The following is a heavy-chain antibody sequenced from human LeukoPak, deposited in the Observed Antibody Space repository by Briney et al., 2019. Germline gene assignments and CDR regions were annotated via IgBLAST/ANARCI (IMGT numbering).Heavy chain of an antibody. V-gene: IGHV1-2*02. J-gene: IGHJ3*02. CDR1: GYTFTGYY. D-gene: IGHD4-17*01. Sequence: ASVKVSCKASGYTFTGYYMHWVRQAPGQGLEWMGWINPNSGGTNYAQKFQGRVTMTRDTAISTAYMEQSRLRSDDTAVYYCARAMTTVTTGGAFDIWGQGTMVTVSS. CDR3: ARAMTTVTTGGAFDI. CDR2: INPNSGGT.